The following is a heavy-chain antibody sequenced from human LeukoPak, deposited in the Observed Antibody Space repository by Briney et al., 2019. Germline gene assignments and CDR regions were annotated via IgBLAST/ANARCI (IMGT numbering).Heavy chain of an antibody. V-gene: IGHV3-13*04. CDR1: GLAFSYYD. Sequence: GGSLRLSCVASGLAFSYYDMHWVRQPTGKGLEWVSAIGTAGDTYYPDSVKGRFTVSRENARKSLYLQMNNLRVGDTAVYYCATGGAPAGYAYHLWGQGTMVTVSS. D-gene: IGHD6-13*01. CDR2: IGTAGDT. CDR3: ATGGAPAGYAYHL. J-gene: IGHJ3*01.